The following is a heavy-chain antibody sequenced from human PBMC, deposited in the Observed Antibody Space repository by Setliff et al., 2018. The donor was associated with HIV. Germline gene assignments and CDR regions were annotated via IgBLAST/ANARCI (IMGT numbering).Heavy chain of an antibody. Sequence: ASVKVSCKTSGYNFKEHYIHWVRQAPGQGLEWMGQINPNTGKTKFTQKFQDRVTVTRDTSINTVYMDLVRLRYGDTAIYYCARGFFSGTYHYFDFWGQGSLVTVSS. CDR2: INPNTGKT. CDR1: GYNFKEHY. J-gene: IGHJ4*01. D-gene: IGHD1-26*01. CDR3: ARGFFSGTYHYFDF. V-gene: IGHV1-2*06.